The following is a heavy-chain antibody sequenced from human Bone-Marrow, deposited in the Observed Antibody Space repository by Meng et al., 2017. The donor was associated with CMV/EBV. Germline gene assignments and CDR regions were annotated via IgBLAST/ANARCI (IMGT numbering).Heavy chain of an antibody. D-gene: IGHD6-6*01. J-gene: IGHJ6*02. V-gene: IGHV3-21*01. CDR2: ISSSSSYI. CDR1: GFTFSSYS. Sequence: GECLKISCAASGFTFSSYSMNWVRQAPGKGLEWVSSISSSSSYIYYADSVKGRFTISRDNAKNSLYLQMNSLRAEDTAVYYCARPLPVGDEQLVPHYYYYYGMDVWGQGTTVTVSS. CDR3: ARPLPVGDEQLVPHYYYYYGMDV.